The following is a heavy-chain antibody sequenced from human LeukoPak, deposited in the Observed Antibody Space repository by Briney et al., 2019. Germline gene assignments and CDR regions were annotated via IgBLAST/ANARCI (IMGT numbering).Heavy chain of an antibody. J-gene: IGHJ4*02. CDR2: ISWDGGST. CDR1: GFTFDDYT. D-gene: IGHD6-6*01. V-gene: IGHV3-43*01. CDR3: ARGLSGYASSLGY. Sequence: PGGSLRLSCVASGFTFDDYTMHWVRQAPGKGLEWVSLISWDGGSTYYADSVKGRFTISRDNAKNSLYLQMNSLRAEDTALYYCARGLSGYASSLGYWGQGTLVTVSA.